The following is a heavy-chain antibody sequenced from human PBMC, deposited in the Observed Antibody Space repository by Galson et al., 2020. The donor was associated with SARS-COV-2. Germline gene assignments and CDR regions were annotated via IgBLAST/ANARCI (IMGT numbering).Heavy chain of an antibody. CDR3: ARIKVATVSVDCDYGLDV. CDR1: GGSISSGCYY. V-gene: IGHV4-31*03. CDR2: TYYSGSI. Sequence: SETLSLTCTVSGGSISSGCYYWIWIRQHPGKGLEWIGHTYYSGSIYYNPSLKSRVTIAGDTSKNQLYLTLSSVTAADTAVYYCARIKVATVSVDCDYGLDVWGQGTTVTVSS. J-gene: IGHJ6*02. D-gene: IGHD5-12*01.